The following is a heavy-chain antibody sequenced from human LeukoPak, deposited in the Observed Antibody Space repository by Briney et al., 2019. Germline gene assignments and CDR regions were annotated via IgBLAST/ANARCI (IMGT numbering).Heavy chain of an antibody. CDR3: SHLLGTTPFDY. CDR2: IYWDDDK. D-gene: IGHD1-7*01. Sequence: SGPTLVNPTQTFTLICTFSGFSLSTSGVGVGWIRQPPGKALEWLALIYWDDDKRYSPSLKSRLTIIKDTSKNQVLLTMTSMDPVDTATYFCSHLLGTTPFDYWGQGTLGT. V-gene: IGHV2-5*02. J-gene: IGHJ4*02. CDR1: GFSLSTSGVG.